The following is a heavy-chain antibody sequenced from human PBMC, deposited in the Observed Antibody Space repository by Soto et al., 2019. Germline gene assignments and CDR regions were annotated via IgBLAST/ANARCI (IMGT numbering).Heavy chain of an antibody. Sequence: ESGGGVVQPGRSLRLSCAASGFTFSSYGMHWVRQAPGKGLEWVAVISYDGSNKYYADSVKGRFTISRDNSKNTLYLQMNSLRAEDTAVYYCAKDSRITMVRGIYDAFDIWGQGTMVTVSS. CDR1: GFTFSSYG. CDR2: ISYDGSNK. J-gene: IGHJ3*02. CDR3: AKDSRITMVRGIYDAFDI. V-gene: IGHV3-30*18. D-gene: IGHD3-10*01.